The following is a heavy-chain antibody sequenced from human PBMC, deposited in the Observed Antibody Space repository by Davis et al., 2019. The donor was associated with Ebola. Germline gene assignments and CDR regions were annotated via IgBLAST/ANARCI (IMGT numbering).Heavy chain of an antibody. CDR3: ARAPTTVVYFAY. Sequence: PSETLSLTCTVSGGSISSSSYYWGWIRQPPGKGLEWIGSIYYSGSTYYNPSLKSRVTISVDTSKNQFSLKLSSVTAADTAVYYCARAPTTVVYFAYWGQGTLVTVSS. CDR2: IYYSGST. CDR1: GGSISSSSYY. D-gene: IGHD4-23*01. V-gene: IGHV4-39*01. J-gene: IGHJ4*02.